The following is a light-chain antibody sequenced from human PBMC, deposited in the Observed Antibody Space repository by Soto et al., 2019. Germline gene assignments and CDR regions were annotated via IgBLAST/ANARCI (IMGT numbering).Light chain of an antibody. CDR1: QSVGSSY. Sequence: EIVLTQSPGTLSLSPGERATLSCRASQSVGSSYLAWYQQKPGQAPRLLIYGASSRATGIPDRVSGSGSGTDFTLTISRPEPEDFAVYYCQHYGSSPYTFGQVTKLE. V-gene: IGKV3-20*01. CDR2: GAS. CDR3: QHYGSSPYT. J-gene: IGKJ2*01.